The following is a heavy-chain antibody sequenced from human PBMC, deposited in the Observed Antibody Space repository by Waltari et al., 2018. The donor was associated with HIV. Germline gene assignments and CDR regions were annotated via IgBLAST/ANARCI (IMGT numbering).Heavy chain of an antibody. D-gene: IGHD6-13*01. CDR1: GGSFSGYY. CDR2: INHSGST. J-gene: IGHJ4*02. CDR3: ASDFRAAGTGVDY. V-gene: IGHV4-34*01. Sequence: QVQLQQWGAGLLKPSETLSLTCAVYGGSFSGYYWSWIRQPPGKGLEWIWEINHSGSTNYNPSLKSRVTISVDTSKNQFSLKLSSVTAADTAVYYCASDFRAAGTGVDYWGQGTLVTVSS.